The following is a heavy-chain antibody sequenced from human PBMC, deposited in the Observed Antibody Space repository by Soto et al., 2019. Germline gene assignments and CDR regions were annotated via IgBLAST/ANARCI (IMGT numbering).Heavy chain of an antibody. CDR3: ARGVPGTYAMEV. J-gene: IGHJ6*02. CDR2: ISSSSSNI. V-gene: IGHV3-48*01. Sequence: EVQLVESGGGLVQPGGSLRLSCADSGFTFNRYSMNWVRQAPGKGLEWVSYISSSSSNIYDADSVKGRFTISRDNAKNSLYLQMNSLRGEDTGVYYCARGVPGTYAMEVWGQGTTVTVSS. CDR1: GFTFNRYS. D-gene: IGHD1-26*01.